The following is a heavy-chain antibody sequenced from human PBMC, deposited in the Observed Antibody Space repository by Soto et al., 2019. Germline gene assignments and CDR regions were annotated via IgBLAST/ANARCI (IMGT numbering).Heavy chain of an antibody. D-gene: IGHD3-22*01. V-gene: IGHV3-48*03. CDR3: ARSYDSSGYYRYYYYGMDV. J-gene: IGHJ6*02. CDR1: GFTFSSYE. Sequence: PGGSLRLSCAASGFTFSSYEMNWVRQAPGKGLEWVSYISSSGSTIYYADSVKGRFTISRDNAKNSLYLQMNSLRAEDTAVYYCARSYDSSGYYRYYYYGMDVWGQGTTVTVSS. CDR2: ISSSGSTI.